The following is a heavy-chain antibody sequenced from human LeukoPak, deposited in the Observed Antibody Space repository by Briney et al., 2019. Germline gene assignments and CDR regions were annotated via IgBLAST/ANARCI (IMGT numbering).Heavy chain of an antibody. CDR1: GFTFSSYA. CDR3: AKGGWNNWFDP. Sequence: GGSLRLSCAASGFTFSSYAVSWVRQAPGKGLEWVSTTSASGSSTYYADSVQGRFTISRDNSKKTVYLQMNSLRAEDTAVYYCAKGGWNNWFDPWGQETLVIVSS. J-gene: IGHJ5*02. V-gene: IGHV3-23*01. CDR2: TSASGSST. D-gene: IGHD6-19*01.